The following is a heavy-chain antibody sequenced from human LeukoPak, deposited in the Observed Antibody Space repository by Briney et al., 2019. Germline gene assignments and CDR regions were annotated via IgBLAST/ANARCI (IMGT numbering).Heavy chain of an antibody. Sequence: SQTLSLTCTVSGGSISSGDYYWSWIRQPPGKGLEWIGYIYYSGSTYYNPSLKSRVTISVDTSRNQFSLRLSSVTAADTAVYYCARGGSRVISSSDFDSWGQGILVTVSS. CDR1: GGSISSGDYY. V-gene: IGHV4-30-4*01. CDR2: IYYSGST. D-gene: IGHD6-6*01. J-gene: IGHJ4*02. CDR3: ARGGSRVISSSDFDS.